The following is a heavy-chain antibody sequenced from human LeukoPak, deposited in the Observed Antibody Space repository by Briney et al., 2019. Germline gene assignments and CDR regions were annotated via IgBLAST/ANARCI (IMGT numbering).Heavy chain of an antibody. CDR3: ARVTTLRYFDWPLDY. V-gene: IGHV7-4-1*02. J-gene: IGHJ4*02. CDR1: GYTFTSYA. CDR2: INTNTGNP. D-gene: IGHD3-9*01. Sequence: ASVKVSCKASGYTFTSYAMNWVRRAPGQGLEWMGWINTNTGNPTYAQGFTGWFVFSLDTSVSTAYLQISSLKAEDTAVYYCARVTTLRYFDWPLDYWGQGTLVTVSS.